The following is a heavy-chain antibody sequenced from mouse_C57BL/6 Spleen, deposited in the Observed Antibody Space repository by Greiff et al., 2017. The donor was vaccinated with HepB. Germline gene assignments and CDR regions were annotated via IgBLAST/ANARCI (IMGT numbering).Heavy chain of an antibody. CDR2: IWSGGST. Sequence: QVQLQQSGPGLVQPSQSLSITCTVSGFSLTSYGVHWVRQPPGKGLEWLGVIWSGGSTDYNAAFISRLSISKDNSKSQVFFKMNSLQADDTAIYYCAKNGIYYDGSNYAMDYWGKEPQSPSPQ. CDR3: AKNGIYYDGSNYAMDY. J-gene: IGHJ4*01. D-gene: IGHD1-1*01. V-gene: IGHV2-4*01. CDR1: GFSLTSYG.